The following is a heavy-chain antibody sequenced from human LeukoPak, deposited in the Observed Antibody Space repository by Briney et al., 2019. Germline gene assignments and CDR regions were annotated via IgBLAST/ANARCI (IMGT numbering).Heavy chain of an antibody. D-gene: IGHD3-10*01. V-gene: IGHV1-46*01. CDR2: INPSGGST. J-gene: IGHJ4*02. CDR1: GYTFTSYY. Sequence: GASVKVSCKASGYTFTSYYMHWVRQAPGQGLEWMGIINPSGGSTSYAQKFQGRVTMTRDTSTSTVYMELSSLRSEDTAVYYCARDLGDTYGSVGDFDYWGQGTLVTVSS. CDR3: ARDLGDTYGSVGDFDY.